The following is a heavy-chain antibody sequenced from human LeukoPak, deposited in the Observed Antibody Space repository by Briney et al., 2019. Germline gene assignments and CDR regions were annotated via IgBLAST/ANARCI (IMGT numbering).Heavy chain of an antibody. CDR3: ARAYSGYFDN. CDR1: GFSFNTYW. D-gene: IGHD3-10*01. Sequence: GGSLRLSCAASGFSFNTYWMSWVRQAPGKGLELVANIKQDGSEKYYVDSVKGRFTISRDNAKNSLYLQVNSLRAEDTAVYYCARAYSGYFDNWGRGTLVTVSS. CDR2: IKQDGSEK. V-gene: IGHV3-7*01. J-gene: IGHJ4*02.